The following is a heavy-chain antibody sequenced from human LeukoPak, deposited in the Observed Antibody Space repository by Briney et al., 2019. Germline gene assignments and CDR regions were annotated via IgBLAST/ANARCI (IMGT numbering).Heavy chain of an antibody. CDR1: GGTFSSYA. V-gene: IGHV1-69*13. Sequence: EASVKVSCKASGGTFSSYAISWVRQAPGQGLEWMGGIIPIFGTANYAQKFQGRVTITADESTSTAYMELSSLRSEDTAVYYCARELSPITIPTPRFDPWGQGTLVTVSS. CDR3: ARELSPITIPTPRFDP. J-gene: IGHJ5*02. D-gene: IGHD3-3*01. CDR2: IIPIFGTA.